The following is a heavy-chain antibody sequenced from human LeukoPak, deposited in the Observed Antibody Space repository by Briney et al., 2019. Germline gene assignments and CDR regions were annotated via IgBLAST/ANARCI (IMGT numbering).Heavy chain of an antibody. Sequence: GSLRLSCAASGFTFSSYWMHWVRQAPGKGLVWVSRINSDGSSTSYADSVKGRFTIPRDNAKNTLYLQMNSLRAEDTAVYYCAREGIAVALDYWGQGTLVTVSS. CDR1: GFTFSSYW. CDR2: INSDGSST. D-gene: IGHD6-19*01. V-gene: IGHV3-74*01. J-gene: IGHJ4*02. CDR3: AREGIAVALDY.